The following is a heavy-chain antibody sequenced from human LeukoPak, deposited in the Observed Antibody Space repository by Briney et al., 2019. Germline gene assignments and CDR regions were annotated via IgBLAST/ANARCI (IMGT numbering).Heavy chain of an antibody. CDR1: GGSISSYY. J-gene: IGHJ4*02. D-gene: IGHD3-3*01. CDR3: ARGDTIFGVVS. V-gene: IGHV4-59*01. Sequence: SETLSLTCTVSGGSISSYYWSWIRQPPGKGLEWIGYIYYSGSTNYNPSLKSRVTISVDTSKNQFSLKLSSVTAADTAVYYCARGDTIFGVVSWGQGTLVTVSS. CDR2: IYYSGST.